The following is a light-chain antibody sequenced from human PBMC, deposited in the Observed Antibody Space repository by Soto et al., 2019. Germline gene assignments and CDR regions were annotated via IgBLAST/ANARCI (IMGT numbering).Light chain of an antibody. CDR1: QSVRSNY. J-gene: IGKJ2*03. Sequence: IVLTQSPVTLSLSPGERATLSCRASQSVRSNYLAWYQQQPGQAPRLLIYDASSRATRIPDRFSGSGSGADFTFNISRLEPEDLAVYFCQYYGSSPPYRFGQGTKVDI. CDR3: QYYGSSPPYR. CDR2: DAS. V-gene: IGKV3-20*01.